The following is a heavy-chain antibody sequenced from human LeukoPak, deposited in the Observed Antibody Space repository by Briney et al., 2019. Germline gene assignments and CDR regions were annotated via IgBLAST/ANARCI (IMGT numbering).Heavy chain of an antibody. Sequence: HPGGSLRLSCAASGFTFSSYAMNWVRQAPGKGLEFVSYISNSGTIKYNADSVKGRFTVSRDNAKNSLYLQMNSLRDEDTAVYYCAREGGEYSYGYGSGFLPLYYFDYWGQGTLVTVSS. J-gene: IGHJ4*02. CDR1: GFTFSSYA. CDR3: AREGGEYSYGYGSGFLPLYYFDY. CDR2: ISNSGTIK. V-gene: IGHV3-48*03. D-gene: IGHD5-18*01.